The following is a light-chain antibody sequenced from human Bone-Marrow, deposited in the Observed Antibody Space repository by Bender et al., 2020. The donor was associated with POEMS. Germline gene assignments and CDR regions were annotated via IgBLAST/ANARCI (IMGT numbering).Light chain of an antibody. CDR3: CSYAPLSSLI. J-gene: IGLJ2*01. CDR2: EGS. V-gene: IGLV2-23*01. Sequence: QSALTQPASVSGSPGQSITISCTGTSNDVGKYNLVSWYQHLPGKAPKLIIFEGSQRPSGVSYRFSGSKSGDTASLRISRLQIEDEADYYCCSYAPLSSLIFGSGTRLTVL. CDR1: SNDVGKYNL.